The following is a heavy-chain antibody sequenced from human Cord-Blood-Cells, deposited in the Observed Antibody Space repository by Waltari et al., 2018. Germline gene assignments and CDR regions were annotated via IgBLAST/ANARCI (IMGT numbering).Heavy chain of an antibody. D-gene: IGHD6-6*01. V-gene: IGHV3-73*02. CDR2: IRSKANSYAT. CDR1: GFTFSGSA. CDR3: TRLPELSSIAARPDVTDY. J-gene: IGHJ4*02. Sequence: EVQLVESGGGLVQPGGSLKLSCAASGFTFSGSAMHWVRQASGKGLEWVGRIRSKANSYATAYAASVKGRFTISRDDSKNTAYLQMNSLKTEDTAVYYCTRLPELSSIAARPDVTDYWGQGTLVTVSS.